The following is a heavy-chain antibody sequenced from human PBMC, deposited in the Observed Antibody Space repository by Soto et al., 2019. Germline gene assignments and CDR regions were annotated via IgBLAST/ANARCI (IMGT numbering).Heavy chain of an antibody. Sequence: ASVKVSCKASGYTFTSYYMHWVRQAPGQGLEWMGIINPSGGSTSYAQKFQSRVTMTRDTSTSTVYMELSSLRSEDTAVYYCARVFAVVAGRDYYGMDVWGQGTTVTVSS. D-gene: IGHD2-15*01. CDR3: ARVFAVVAGRDYYGMDV. J-gene: IGHJ6*02. CDR2: INPSGGST. V-gene: IGHV1-46*01. CDR1: GYTFTSYY.